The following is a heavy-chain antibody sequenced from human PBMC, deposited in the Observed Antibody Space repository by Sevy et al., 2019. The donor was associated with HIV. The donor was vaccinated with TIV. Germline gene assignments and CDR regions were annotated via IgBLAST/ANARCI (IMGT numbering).Heavy chain of an antibody. J-gene: IGHJ6*02. CDR1: GFIVSSNH. V-gene: IGHV3-53*01. CDR3: ARDMRYGYYYGMDV. CDR2: IYSGGNT. D-gene: IGHD2-2*01. Sequence: GGSLRLSCAASGFIVSSNHMNWVRQAPGKGLEWVSVIYSGGNTYYADSVKGRFTISRDNSKNTLYLQMHSLRAEDTAVYYCARDMRYGYYYGMDVWGQGTTVTVSS.